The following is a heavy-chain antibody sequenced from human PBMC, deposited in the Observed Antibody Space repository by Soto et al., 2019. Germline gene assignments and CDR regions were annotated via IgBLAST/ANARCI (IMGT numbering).Heavy chain of an antibody. J-gene: IGHJ3*02. D-gene: IGHD2-2*01. Sequence: GGSLRLSCAASGFTFSSYAMSWVRQAPGKGLEWVSAISGSGGSTYYADSVKGRFTISRDNSKNTLYLQMNSLRAEDTAVYYCAKDDCSSTSCYVLRVANAFDIWGQGTMVTVSS. CDR2: ISGSGGST. CDR3: AKDDCSSTSCYVLRVANAFDI. CDR1: GFTFSSYA. V-gene: IGHV3-23*01.